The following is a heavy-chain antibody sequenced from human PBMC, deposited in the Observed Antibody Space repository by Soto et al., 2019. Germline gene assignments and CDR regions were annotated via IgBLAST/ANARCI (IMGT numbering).Heavy chain of an antibody. J-gene: IGHJ1*01. CDR1: GFTFSDYG. D-gene: IGHD1-26*01. CDR3: VSRVPGGSYGAPYLQH. V-gene: IGHV3-30*03. Sequence: GGSLRLSCAVSGFTFSDYGMHWVRQAPGKGLEWVAVISRDGDDQYYVDSVKGRFTVPRDNSENTLYLQMNSLRVEDTAVYYCVSRVPGGSYGAPYLQHWGQGTLVTVSS. CDR2: ISRDGDDQ.